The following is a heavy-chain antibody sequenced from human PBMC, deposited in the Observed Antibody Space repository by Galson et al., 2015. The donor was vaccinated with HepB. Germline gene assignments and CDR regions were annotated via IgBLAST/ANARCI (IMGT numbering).Heavy chain of an antibody. CDR1: GGSISSYY. CDR3: ARHKMRSSTSCYDY. D-gene: IGHD2-2*01. Sequence: TLSLTCTVSGGSISSYYWSWIRQPPGKGLEWIGYIYYSGSTNYNPSLKSRVTISVDTSKNQFSLKLSSVTAADTAIYYCARHKMRSSTSCYDYWGQGTLVTVSS. CDR2: IYYSGST. V-gene: IGHV4-59*08. J-gene: IGHJ4*02.